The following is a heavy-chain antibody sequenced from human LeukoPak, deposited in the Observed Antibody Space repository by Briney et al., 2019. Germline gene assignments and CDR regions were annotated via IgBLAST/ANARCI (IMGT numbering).Heavy chain of an antibody. CDR1: GYSFTSYW. CDR3: ARRKVVTAIPPSPYYFDY. J-gene: IGHJ4*02. V-gene: IGHV5-51*01. Sequence: GESLKISCRGSGYSFTSYWTGWVRQMPGKGLEWMGIIYPGDSDTRYSPSFQGQVTISADKSISTAYLQWSSLKASDTAMYYCARRKVVTAIPPSPYYFDYWGQGTLVTVSS. CDR2: IYPGDSDT. D-gene: IGHD2-21*02.